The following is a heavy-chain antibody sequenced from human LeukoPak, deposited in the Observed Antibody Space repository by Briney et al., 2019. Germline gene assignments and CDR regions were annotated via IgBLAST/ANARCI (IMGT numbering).Heavy chain of an antibody. V-gene: IGHV1-69*05. J-gene: IGHJ4*02. CDR3: ARQPLRRLDSSGYYYAHFDY. CDR2: IIPIFGTA. CDR1: GGTFSSYA. D-gene: IGHD3-22*01. Sequence: GASVKVSCKASGGTFSSYAISWVRQAPGQGLEWMGGIIPIFGTANYAQKFQGRVTITTDESTSTAYMELSSLRSEDTAVYYCARQPLRRLDSSGYYYAHFDYWGQGTLVTVSS.